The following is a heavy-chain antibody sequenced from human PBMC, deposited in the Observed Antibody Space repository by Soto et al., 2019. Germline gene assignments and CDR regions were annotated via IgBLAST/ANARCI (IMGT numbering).Heavy chain of an antibody. J-gene: IGHJ3*01. CDR2: ISSSSSTI. CDR3: ASKTGN. V-gene: IGHV3-48*02. Sequence: EVQLLESGGGLVQPGGSLRLSCAASGFTFSSYSMNWVRQAPGKGLEWVSYISSSSSTIYYADSVKGRFTISRDNAKNSLYLKMNSLRDEDTAVYYCASKTGNWGQGTLVTVSS. CDR1: GFTFSSYS.